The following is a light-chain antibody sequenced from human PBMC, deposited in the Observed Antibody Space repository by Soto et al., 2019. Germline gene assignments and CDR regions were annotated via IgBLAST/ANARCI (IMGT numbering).Light chain of an antibody. CDR2: GAS. Sequence: EIVMTQSPATLSVSPGERVTLSCRASQSVSSRLAWYQQKPGQSPRLLIYGASTRATGIPARFSGSGSGTEFTLTISSLQSEDFAVYYCQQYNTWPPWTFGQGTKVDI. CDR1: QSVSSR. J-gene: IGKJ1*01. CDR3: QQYNTWPPWT. V-gene: IGKV3-15*01.